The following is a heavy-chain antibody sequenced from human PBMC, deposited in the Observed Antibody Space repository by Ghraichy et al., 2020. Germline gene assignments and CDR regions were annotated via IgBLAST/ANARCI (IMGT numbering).Heavy chain of an antibody. CDR3: ARDLKGAVAGTVSGWFDP. J-gene: IGHJ5*02. CDR1: GGSISSYY. V-gene: IGHV4-4*07. D-gene: IGHD6-19*01. Sequence: SETLSLTCTVSGGSISSYYWSWIRQPAGKGLEWIGRIYTSGSTNYNPSLKSRVTMSVDTSKNQFSLKLSSVTAADTAVYYCARDLKGAVAGTVSGWFDPWGQGTLVTVSS. CDR2: IYTSGST.